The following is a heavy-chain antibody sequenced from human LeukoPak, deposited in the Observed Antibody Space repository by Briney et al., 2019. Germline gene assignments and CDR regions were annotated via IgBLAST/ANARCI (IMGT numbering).Heavy chain of an antibody. CDR1: GYTFTSYG. Sequence: ASVKVSCKASGYTFTSYGISWVRQAPGQGLEWMGWISAYNGNTNYAQKLQGRVTMTTDTSTSTAYMEPRSLRSDDTAVYYCAGGPLNYGDYPYADYWGQGTLVTVSS. V-gene: IGHV1-18*04. J-gene: IGHJ4*02. D-gene: IGHD4-17*01. CDR2: ISAYNGNT. CDR3: AGGPLNYGDYPYADY.